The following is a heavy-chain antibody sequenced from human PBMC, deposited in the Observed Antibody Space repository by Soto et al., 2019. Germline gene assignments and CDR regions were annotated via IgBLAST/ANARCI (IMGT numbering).Heavy chain of an antibody. CDR2: ISSSSSTI. CDR3: ARHPERIAQIGWFDP. V-gene: IGHV3-48*01. Sequence: GGSLRLSCAASGFTLSSYSMNWVRQAPGKGLEWVSYISSSSSTIYYADSVKGRFTISRDNAKNSLYLQMNSLRAEDTAVYYCARHPERIAQIGWFDPWGQGTLVTVSS. D-gene: IGHD6-13*01. CDR1: GFTLSSYS. J-gene: IGHJ5*02.